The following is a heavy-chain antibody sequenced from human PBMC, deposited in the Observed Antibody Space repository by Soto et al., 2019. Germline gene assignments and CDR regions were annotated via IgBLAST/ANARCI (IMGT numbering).Heavy chain of an antibody. D-gene: IGHD3-3*01. J-gene: IGHJ1*01. Sequence: EVQLLEFGGGLVQPGGSLRLSCAASGFTFSTYAMNWVRQAPGKGLEWVSSVSGSGGSTYYADSVKGRFTISRDNSKSPLYLQKNRLTADHPAVYFRSKEGALLRFLGGGALQYRGQGTLVTVSS. CDR2: VSGSGGST. CDR3: SKEGALLRFLGGGALQY. V-gene: IGHV3-23*01. CDR1: GFTFSTYA.